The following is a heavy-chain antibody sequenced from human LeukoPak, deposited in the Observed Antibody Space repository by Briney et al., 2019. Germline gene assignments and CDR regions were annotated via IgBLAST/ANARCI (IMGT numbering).Heavy chain of an antibody. CDR2: ISYDGSNK. V-gene: IGHV3-30*18. Sequence: GRSLRLSCVASGFTFSSYGMHWVRQAPGKGLEWVAVISYDGSNKYYADSVKGRFTISRDNSKNTLYLQMNSLRAEDTAVYYCAKGVAVVVVPAAMDYWGQGTLVTVSS. CDR3: AKGVAVVVVPAAMDY. D-gene: IGHD2-2*01. CDR1: GFTFSSYG. J-gene: IGHJ4*02.